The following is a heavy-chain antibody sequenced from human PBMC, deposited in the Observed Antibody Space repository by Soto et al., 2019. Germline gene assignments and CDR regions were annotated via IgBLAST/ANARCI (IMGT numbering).Heavy chain of an antibody. D-gene: IGHD3-22*01. V-gene: IGHV4-59*12. CDR3: ARGYYYDSSGPVFYGMDV. CDR1: GGSINNYY. CDR2: IYYAGSS. Sequence: SETLSLTCTVSGGSINNYYWSWIRQPPGDGLEWIGSIYYAGSSNYNPSLNSRVTISLDTSKNHFSLKLTSVTAADTAVYYCARGYYYDSSGPVFYGMDVWGQGTTVTVSS. J-gene: IGHJ6*02.